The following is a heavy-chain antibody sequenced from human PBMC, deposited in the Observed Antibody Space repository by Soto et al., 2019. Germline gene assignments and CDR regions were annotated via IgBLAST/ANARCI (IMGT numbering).Heavy chain of an antibody. CDR1: GYTFTGYY. Sequence: ASGYTFTGYYMNWVRQAPGKGLEWLSIIYSGGSTKYADSVKDRFTISRDTSKNTVYLHMDRLRAEDTAVYYCARDSPEYGTGSPLESWGQGALVTVSS. D-gene: IGHD3-10*01. CDR3: ARDSPEYGTGSPLES. CDR2: IYSGGST. J-gene: IGHJ4*02. V-gene: IGHV3-53*01.